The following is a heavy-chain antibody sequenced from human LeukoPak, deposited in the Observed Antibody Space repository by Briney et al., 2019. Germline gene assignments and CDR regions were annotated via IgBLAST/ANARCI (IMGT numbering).Heavy chain of an antibody. CDR2: ISWDGGST. CDR1: GFTFDDYA. CDR3: ARGILEWRKNNWFDP. Sequence: GGSLRLSCAASGFTFDDYAMHWVRQAPGKGLEWVSLISWDGGSTYYADSVKGRFTISRDNSKNSLYLQMNSLRDEDTAVYYCARGILEWRKNNWFDPWGQGTLVTVSS. V-gene: IGHV3-43D*03. J-gene: IGHJ5*02. D-gene: IGHD3-3*01.